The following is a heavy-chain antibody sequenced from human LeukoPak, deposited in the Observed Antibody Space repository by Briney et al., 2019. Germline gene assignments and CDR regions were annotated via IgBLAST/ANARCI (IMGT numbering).Heavy chain of an antibody. CDR2: ISGSGGST. V-gene: IGHV3-23*01. Sequence: GGSLRLSCVASGFTFSSYAMSWVRQAPGKGLEWVLAISGSGGSTYYAGSVKGRFTISRDNSKNTLYLQMNSLRAEDTAVYYCAKDAGQWLVRAPYYYYYYYLDVRGKGTTVTVSS. CDR1: GFTFSSYA. J-gene: IGHJ6*03. D-gene: IGHD6-19*01. CDR3: AKDAGQWLVRAPYYYYYYYLDV.